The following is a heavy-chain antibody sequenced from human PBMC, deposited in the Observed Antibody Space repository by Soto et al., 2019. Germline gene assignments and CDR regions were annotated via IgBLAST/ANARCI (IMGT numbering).Heavy chain of an antibody. Sequence: PSETLSLTCTVSGGSISSGGYYWSWIRQHPGKGLEWIGYIYYSGSTYYNPSLKSRVTISVDTSKNQFSLKLSSVTAADTAVYYCARLRFLEWLFTYYFDYWGQGTLVTVSS. CDR3: ARLRFLEWLFTYYFDY. CDR1: GGSISSGGYY. D-gene: IGHD3-3*01. J-gene: IGHJ4*02. V-gene: IGHV4-31*03. CDR2: IYYSGST.